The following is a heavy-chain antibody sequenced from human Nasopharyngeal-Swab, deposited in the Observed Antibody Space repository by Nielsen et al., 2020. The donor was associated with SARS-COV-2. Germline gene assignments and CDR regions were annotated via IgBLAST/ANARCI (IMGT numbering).Heavy chain of an antibody. Sequence: WVRQAPGQGLEWVGWINTNTGNPTYAQGFTGRFVFSLDTSVSTAYLQISSLKAEDTAVYYCARVNVVYYYYGMDVWGQGTTVTVS. CDR3: ARVNVVYYYYGMDV. V-gene: IGHV7-4-1*02. CDR2: INTNTGNP. D-gene: IGHD2-15*01. J-gene: IGHJ6*02.